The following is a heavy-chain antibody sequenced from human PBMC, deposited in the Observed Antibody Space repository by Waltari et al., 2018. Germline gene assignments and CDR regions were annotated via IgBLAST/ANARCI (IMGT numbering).Heavy chain of an antibody. CDR1: GYSISSGYY. CDR3: ARGKLLDGAFDI. CDR2: IYHSGST. J-gene: IGHJ3*02. D-gene: IGHD2-15*01. V-gene: IGHV4-38-2*02. Sequence: QVQLQESGPGLVKPSETLSLTCTVSGYSISSGYYWGWIRQPPGNGLEWIGSIYHSGSTYYNPSLKSRVTISVDTSKNQFSLKLSSVTAADTAVYYCARGKLLDGAFDIWGQGTMVTVSS.